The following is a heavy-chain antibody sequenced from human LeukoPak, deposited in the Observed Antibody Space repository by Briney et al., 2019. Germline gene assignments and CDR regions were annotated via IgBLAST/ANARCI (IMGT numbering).Heavy chain of an antibody. Sequence: GESLKISCKGSGYSFTSYWIGWVRQMPGKGLEWMGIIYPGDSDTRYSPSFQGQVTISADKSISTAYLQWSSLKASDTAMYYCARQQRDSLGRQQLAPLDYWGQGTPVTVSS. J-gene: IGHJ4*02. V-gene: IGHV5-51*01. CDR3: ARQQRDSLGRQQLAPLDY. CDR2: IYPGDSDT. CDR1: GYSFTSYW. D-gene: IGHD6-13*01.